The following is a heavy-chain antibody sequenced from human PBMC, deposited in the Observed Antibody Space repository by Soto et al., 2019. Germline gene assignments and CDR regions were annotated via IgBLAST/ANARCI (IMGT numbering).Heavy chain of an antibody. CDR1: GDSINSDKYY. CDR3: AHRMTVPYSSSSFDY. Sequence: TLSLTCSVSGDSINSDKYYWGWIRQPPGKALEWLALIYWDDDKRYSPSLKSRLTITKDTSKNQVVLTMTNMDPVDTATYYCAHRMTVPYSSSSFDYWGQGTLVTVSS. J-gene: IGHJ4*02. CDR2: IYWDDDK. V-gene: IGHV2-5*02. D-gene: IGHD6-6*01.